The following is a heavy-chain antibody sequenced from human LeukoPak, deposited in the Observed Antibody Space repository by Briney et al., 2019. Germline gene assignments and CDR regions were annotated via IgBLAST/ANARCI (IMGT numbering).Heavy chain of an antibody. D-gene: IGHD4-17*01. CDR1: GGSISSSSYY. V-gene: IGHV4-39*07. CDR3: ARAETTVTTYYYYYYMDV. CDR2: IYYSGST. Sequence: PSETLSLTCTVSGGSISSSSYYWGWIRQPPGKGLEWIGSIYYSGSTYYNPSLKSRVTISVDTSKNQFSLKLSSVTAADTAVYYCARAETTVTTYYYYYYMDVWGKGTTVTVSS. J-gene: IGHJ6*03.